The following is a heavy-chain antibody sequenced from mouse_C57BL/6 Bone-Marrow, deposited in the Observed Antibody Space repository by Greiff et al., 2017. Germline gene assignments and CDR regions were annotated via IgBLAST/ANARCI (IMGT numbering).Heavy chain of an antibody. CDR2: IHPNSGST. CDR1: GYTFTSYW. V-gene: IGHV1-64*01. CDR3: AGGSSYRYYAMDY. J-gene: IGHJ4*01. Sequence: QVQLKQPGAELVKPGASVKLSCKASGYTFTSYWMHWVKQRPGQGLEWIGMIHPNSGSTNYNEKFKSKATLTVDKSSSTAYMQLSSLTSEDSAVYYCAGGSSYRYYAMDYWGQGTSVTVSS. D-gene: IGHD1-1*01.